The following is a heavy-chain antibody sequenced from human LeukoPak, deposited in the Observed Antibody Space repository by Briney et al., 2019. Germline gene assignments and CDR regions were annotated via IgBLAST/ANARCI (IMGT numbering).Heavy chain of an antibody. CDR1: GFTFRGYW. Sequence: GGSLRLSCAPSGFTFRGYWTHWVRQAPGKGLVWVSRIKNDGRSPSYADSVKGRFTISSDNAKNTVYLQIDSLGAEDTAVYYCARDPHGGSGSDPHDAFDIWGQGTMVTVSS. D-gene: IGHD1-26*01. V-gene: IGHV3-74*01. CDR2: IKNDGRSP. CDR3: ARDPHGGSGSDPHDAFDI. J-gene: IGHJ3*02.